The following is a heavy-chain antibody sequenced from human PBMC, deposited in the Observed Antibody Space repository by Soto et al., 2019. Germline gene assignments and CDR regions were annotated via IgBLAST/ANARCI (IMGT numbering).Heavy chain of an antibody. J-gene: IGHJ5*02. V-gene: IGHV4-34*01. CDR2: INHSGST. Sequence: QVQLQQWGAGLLKPSETLSLTCAVYGGSFSGYYWSWIRQPPGKGLEWIGEINHSGSTNYNPSLKSRVTISVDTSKNQFSLKLSSVTAADTAVYYCARGKRRIAVAGSWFDPWGQGTLVTVSS. D-gene: IGHD6-19*01. CDR3: ARGKRRIAVAGSWFDP. CDR1: GGSFSGYY.